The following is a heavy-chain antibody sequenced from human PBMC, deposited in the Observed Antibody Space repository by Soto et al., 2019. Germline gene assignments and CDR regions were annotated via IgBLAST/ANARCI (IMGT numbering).Heavy chain of an antibody. J-gene: IGHJ4*02. CDR2: INAGNGNT. V-gene: IGHV1-3*01. D-gene: IGHD6-13*01. CDR3: ARIIRQLDPFDY. CDR1: GYTFTSYA. Sequence: ASVKVSCKASGYTFTSYAMHWVRQAPGQRLEWMGWINAGNGNTKYPQKFQGRVTITRDTSASTAYMELSSLRSEDTAVYYCARIIRQLDPFDYWGQGTLVTVSS.